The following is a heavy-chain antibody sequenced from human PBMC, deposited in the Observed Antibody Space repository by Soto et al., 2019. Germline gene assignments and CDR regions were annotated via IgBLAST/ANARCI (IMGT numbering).Heavy chain of an antibody. D-gene: IGHD6-6*01. Sequence: PGGSLRLSCAASGFTFSSYSMNWVRQAPGKGLEWVSSISSSSSSYIYYADSVKGRFTISRDNAKNSLYLQMNSLRAEDTAVYYCARELSIAARGDFDYWGQGTLVTVSS. CDR1: GFTFSSYS. CDR3: ARELSIAARGDFDY. CDR2: ISSSSSSYI. V-gene: IGHV3-21*01. J-gene: IGHJ4*02.